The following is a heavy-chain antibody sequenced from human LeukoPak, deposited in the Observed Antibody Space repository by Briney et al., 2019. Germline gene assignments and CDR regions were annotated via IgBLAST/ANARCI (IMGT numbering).Heavy chain of an antibody. CDR1: GFTFSSYA. CDR3: AKDQGVMVRGVIHH. Sequence: GGSLRLSCAASGFTFSSYAMSWVRQAPGKGLEWVSAISGSGGSSYYADSVKGRFTISRDNSKNTLYLQMNSLRADDTAVYYCAKDQGVMVRGVIHHWGRGTLVTVSS. CDR2: ISGSGGSS. J-gene: IGHJ5*02. V-gene: IGHV3-23*01. D-gene: IGHD3-10*01.